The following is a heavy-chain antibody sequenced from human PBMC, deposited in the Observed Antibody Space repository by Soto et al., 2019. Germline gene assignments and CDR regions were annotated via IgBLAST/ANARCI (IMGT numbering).Heavy chain of an antibody. V-gene: IGHV4-31*03. J-gene: IGHJ5*02. CDR2: IYYSVST. CDR3: ARTAGSTGTTANWFDP. Sequence: QVQLQESGPGLVKPSQTLSLTCTVSGGSISSGGYYWSWIRQHPGKGLEWIGYIYYSVSTYYNPSLKSRVTISVDTSKNQFSLKLSSVTAADTAVYYCARTAGSTGTTANWFDPWGQGTLVTVSS. CDR1: GGSISSGGYY. D-gene: IGHD1-7*01.